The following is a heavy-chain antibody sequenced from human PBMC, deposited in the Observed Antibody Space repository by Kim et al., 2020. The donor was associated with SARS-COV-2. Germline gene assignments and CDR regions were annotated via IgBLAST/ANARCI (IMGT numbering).Heavy chain of an antibody. CDR2: INAGNGDR. CDR3: ARAKVGAISWFAP. Sequence: ASVKVSCQASGYTFRNFAMHWVRQTPGQRLEWMGSINAGNGDRKYSQTFQDRLTITVDTSSNTAYMDLRSLTSDDTAVYYCARAKVGAISWFAPWGQGTLVIVSS. CDR1: GYTFRNFA. D-gene: IGHD1-26*01. J-gene: IGHJ5*02. V-gene: IGHV1-3*01.